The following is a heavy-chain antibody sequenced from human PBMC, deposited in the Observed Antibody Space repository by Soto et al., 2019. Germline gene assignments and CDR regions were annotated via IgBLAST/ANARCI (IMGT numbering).Heavy chain of an antibody. CDR3: ARGPDHRYCSSTSCHYPRGNWFDP. V-gene: IGHV4-4*07. CDR2: IYTSGST. D-gene: IGHD2-2*01. CDR1: GGSISSYY. J-gene: IGHJ5*02. Sequence: SETLSLTCTVSGGSISSYYWSWIRQPAGKGPEWIGRIYTSGSTNYNPSLKSRVTMSVDTSKNQFSLKLSSVTAADTAVYYCARGPDHRYCSSTSCHYPRGNWFDPWGQGTLVTVSS.